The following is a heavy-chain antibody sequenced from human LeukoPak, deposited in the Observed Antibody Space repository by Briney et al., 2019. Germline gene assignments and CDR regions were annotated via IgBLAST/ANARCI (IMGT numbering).Heavy chain of an antibody. CDR3: AKCPYYYDSSGYYPY. V-gene: IGHV3-23*01. CDR2: ISGSGGST. D-gene: IGHD3-22*01. CDR1: GFTFSSYA. J-gene: IGHJ4*02. Sequence: PGGSLRLSCAASGFTFSSYAMSWVRQAPGKGLEWVSAISGSGGSTYYADSVKGRFTISRDNSKNTLYLQMNSLRAEDTAVYYYAKCPYYYDSSGYYPYWGQGTLVTVSS.